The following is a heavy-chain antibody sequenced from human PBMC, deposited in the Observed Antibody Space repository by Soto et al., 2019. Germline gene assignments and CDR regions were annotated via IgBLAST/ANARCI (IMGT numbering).Heavy chain of an antibody. V-gene: IGHV5-51*01. Sequence: KVSCKASGYTFTSYYMHWVRQAPGQGLEWMGIIYPGDSDTRYSPSFQGQVTISADKSISTAYLQWSSLKASDTAMYYCARTEQQLRYLSFDYWGQGTLVTVSS. D-gene: IGHD6-13*01. J-gene: IGHJ4*02. CDR1: GYTFTSYY. CDR3: ARTEQQLRYLSFDY. CDR2: IYPGDSDT.